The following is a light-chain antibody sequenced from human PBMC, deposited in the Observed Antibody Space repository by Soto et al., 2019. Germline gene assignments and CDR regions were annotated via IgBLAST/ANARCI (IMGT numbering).Light chain of an antibody. V-gene: IGKV1-39*01. CDR3: QQSYSTSWT. CDR2: AAS. Sequence: DLPMTQSPSSLSASVGHRVTITCRASQSISSYLNWYQQKPGKAPKLLIYAASSLQSGVPSRFSGSGSGTDFTLTISSLQPEDFATYYCQQSYSTSWTFGQGTKVEIK. J-gene: IGKJ1*01. CDR1: QSISSY.